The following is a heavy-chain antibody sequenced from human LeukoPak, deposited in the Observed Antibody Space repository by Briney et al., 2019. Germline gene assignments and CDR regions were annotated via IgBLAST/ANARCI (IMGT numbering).Heavy chain of an antibody. J-gene: IGHJ6*02. Sequence: ASVKVSCKASGYTFTSYYMHWVRQAPGQGLEWMGIINPSGGSTSYAQKFQGRVTMTRDTSTSTVYMELSSLRSEDTAVYYCAREPPERIAVAGTVWDYYYGMDVWGQGTTVTVSS. CDR3: AREPPERIAVAGTVWDYYYGMDV. CDR1: GYTFTSYY. D-gene: IGHD6-19*01. CDR2: INPSGGST. V-gene: IGHV1-46*01.